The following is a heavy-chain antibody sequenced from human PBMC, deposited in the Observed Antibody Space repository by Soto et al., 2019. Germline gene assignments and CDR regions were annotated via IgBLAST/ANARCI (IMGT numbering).Heavy chain of an antibody. Sequence: SETLSLTCTVSGGSISSGDYYWSWIRQPPGRGLEWIGYIYYSGSTYYNPSLKSRVTISVDTSKNQFSLKLSSVTAADTAVYYCARDYCSSTSCYYNWFDPWGQGTLVTVSS. J-gene: IGHJ5*02. CDR2: IYYSGST. V-gene: IGHV4-30-4*01. CDR3: ARDYCSSTSCYYNWFDP. D-gene: IGHD2-2*01. CDR1: GGSISSGDYY.